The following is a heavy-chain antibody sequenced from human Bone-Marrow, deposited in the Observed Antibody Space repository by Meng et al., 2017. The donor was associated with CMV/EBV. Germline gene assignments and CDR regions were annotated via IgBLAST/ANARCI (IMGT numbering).Heavy chain of an antibody. CDR1: GFTFSDNS. V-gene: IGHV3-11*04. Sequence: GESLKISCTASGFTFSDNSMSWIRQAPGKGLEWISYITGSGTTIYYADSVRGRFTISRDNSKNTLYLQMNSLRAEDTAVYYCAKAQRRYCSSTSCRGFDYWGQGTLVTVSS. CDR3: AKAQRRYCSSTSCRGFDY. J-gene: IGHJ4*02. CDR2: ITGSGTTI. D-gene: IGHD2-2*01.